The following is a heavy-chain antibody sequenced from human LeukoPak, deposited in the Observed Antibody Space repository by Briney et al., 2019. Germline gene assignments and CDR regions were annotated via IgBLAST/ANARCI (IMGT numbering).Heavy chain of an antibody. V-gene: IGHV3-74*01. D-gene: IGHD3-10*01. CDR3: ARPSGSYYYDAFDI. CDR2: INSDGSST. Sequence: PGGSLRLSCTASGFTFNNHAMSWVRQAPGKGLVWVSRINSDGSSTSYADSVKGRFTISRDNAKKTLYLQMNSLRAEDTAVYYCARPSGSYYYDAFDIWGQGTMVTVSS. J-gene: IGHJ3*02. CDR1: GFTFNNHA.